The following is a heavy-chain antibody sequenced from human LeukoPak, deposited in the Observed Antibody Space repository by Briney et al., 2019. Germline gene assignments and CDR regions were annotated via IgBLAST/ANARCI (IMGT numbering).Heavy chain of an antibody. J-gene: IGHJ4*02. Sequence: GGSLRLSCAASGFTFSSYEMNWVRQAPGKGLEWVSYISSSGSTIYYADSVKGRFTISRDNAKNSLYLQMNSLRAEDTAVYYCARVGYYDSSGYLFDYWGQGTLVTVSS. CDR3: ARVGYYDSSGYLFDY. CDR2: ISSSGSTI. V-gene: IGHV3-48*03. CDR1: GFTFSSYE. D-gene: IGHD3-22*01.